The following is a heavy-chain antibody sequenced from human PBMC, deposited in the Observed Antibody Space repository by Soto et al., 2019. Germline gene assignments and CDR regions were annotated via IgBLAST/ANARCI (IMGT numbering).Heavy chain of an antibody. Sequence: QVHLVQSGAEVKKPGASVKVSCKGSGYAFTTYGITWVRQAPGQGLEWMGWISAHNGNTNYAQKLQGRVTETRDTSTSTAYMELRSLRSDDTAVYYCARGRYGDYWGQGALVTVYS. V-gene: IGHV1-18*01. CDR1: GYAFTTYG. J-gene: IGHJ4*02. CDR3: ARGRYGDY. D-gene: IGHD1-1*01. CDR2: ISAHNGNT.